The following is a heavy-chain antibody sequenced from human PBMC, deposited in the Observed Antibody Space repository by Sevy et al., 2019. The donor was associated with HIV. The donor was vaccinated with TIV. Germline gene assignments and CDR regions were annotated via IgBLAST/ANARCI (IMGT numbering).Heavy chain of an antibody. Sequence: GGSLRLSCAASGFTFSYFSMHWARQPPGKGLEWVATISYDGSNEHYADSVKGRFTISRDNSKNALYLQMNSLRAEDTAVYSCALERLSSDVAEYFENWGQGTLVTVSS. D-gene: IGHD1-1*01. CDR1: GFTFSYFS. J-gene: IGHJ1*01. CDR2: ISYDGSNE. V-gene: IGHV3-30-3*01. CDR3: ALERLSSDVAEYFEN.